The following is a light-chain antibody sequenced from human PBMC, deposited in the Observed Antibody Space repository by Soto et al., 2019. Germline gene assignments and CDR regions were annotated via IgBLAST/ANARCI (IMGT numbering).Light chain of an antibody. J-gene: IGKJ1*01. CDR1: QGIRND. V-gene: IGKV1-6*01. CDR2: GVA. CDR3: LQDYNYPRT. Sequence: AIQLTRSPSSLSASVGDRVTITCRASQGIRNDLHWFQQRPGEAPRLLILGVASLEIGVPSRFSGSGSGTEGTLTINGLKPEDGATYHGLQDYNYPRTFCQGTKVDIK.